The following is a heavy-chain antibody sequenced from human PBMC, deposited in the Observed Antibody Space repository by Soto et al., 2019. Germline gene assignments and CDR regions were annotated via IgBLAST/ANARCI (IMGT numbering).Heavy chain of an antibody. J-gene: IGHJ5*02. V-gene: IGHV4-39*07. Sequence: SETLSLTCTVSGGSISSSSYYWGWIHQPPGKGLEWIGSIYYSGSTYYNPSLKSRVTISVDTSKNQFSLKLSSVTAADTAVYYCARGFYDTGGYSSPFDIWGQG. CDR1: GGSISSSSYY. CDR3: ARGFYDTGGYSSPFDI. CDR2: IYYSGST. D-gene: IGHD3-22*01.